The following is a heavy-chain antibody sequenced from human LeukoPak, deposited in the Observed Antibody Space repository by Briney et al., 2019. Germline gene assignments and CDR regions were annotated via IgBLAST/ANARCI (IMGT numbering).Heavy chain of an antibody. CDR2: ISSSSSYI. D-gene: IGHD1-26*01. CDR3: ARDKIVGATYFDY. Sequence: GGSLRLSCAASGFTFSSYSMNWVRQAPGKGLEWVSSISSSSSYIYYADSVKGRFTISRDNAKNSLYLQMNSLRAEDTGVYYCARDKIVGATYFDYWGQGTLVTVSS. J-gene: IGHJ4*02. CDR1: GFTFSSYS. V-gene: IGHV3-21*01.